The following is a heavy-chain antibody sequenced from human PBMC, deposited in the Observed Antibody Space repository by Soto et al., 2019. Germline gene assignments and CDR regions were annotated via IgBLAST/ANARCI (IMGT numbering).Heavy chain of an antibody. V-gene: IGHV1-2*04. CDR2: INPNSGGT. CDR1: GYNFTGYY. J-gene: IGHJ6*02. Sequence: ASVKVYCKASGYNFTGYYMHWVRQAPGQGLEWMGWINPNSGGTNYAQKFQGWVTMTRDTSISTAYMELSRLRSDDTAVYYCARGAILGYCSSTSCSTGHYYYGMDVWGQGTTGTVSS. D-gene: IGHD2-2*01. CDR3: ARGAILGYCSSTSCSTGHYYYGMDV.